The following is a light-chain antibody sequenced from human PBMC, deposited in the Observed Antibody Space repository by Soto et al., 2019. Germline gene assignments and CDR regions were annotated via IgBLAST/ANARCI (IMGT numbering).Light chain of an antibody. V-gene: IGKV3D-20*02. Sequence: EIVLTQSPGTLSLSPGERATLSCRASQSVSSNYFAWYQQKPGQAPRLLIYGISSRATGIPARFTGSGSGTDFNLTISTLEPEDFAVYYCQQRQYWPPITFGQGTRLEIK. J-gene: IGKJ5*01. CDR3: QQRQYWPPIT. CDR1: QSVSSNY. CDR2: GIS.